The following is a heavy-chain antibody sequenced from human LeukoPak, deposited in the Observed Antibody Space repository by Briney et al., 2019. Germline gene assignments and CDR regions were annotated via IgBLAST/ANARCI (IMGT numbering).Heavy chain of an antibody. CDR3: AKFAFSSWYQDPFDY. CDR1: GIAFDKNA. CDR2: ISHSGGAT. D-gene: IGHD6-13*01. J-gene: IGHJ4*02. Sequence: GGSLRLSCAAFGIAFDKNAMSWVRQAPGEGLEWVSTISHSGGATHYADSVKGRFTISRDNSKNTLYLQMNSLRAEDTAVYYCAKFAFSSWYQDPFDYWGQGTLVTVSS. V-gene: IGHV3-23*01.